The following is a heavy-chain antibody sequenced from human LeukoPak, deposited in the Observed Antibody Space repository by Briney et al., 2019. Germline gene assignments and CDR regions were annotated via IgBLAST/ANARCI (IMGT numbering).Heavy chain of an antibody. D-gene: IGHD6-19*01. CDR2: ISGSGGST. V-gene: IGHV3-23*01. CDR1: GFTFSSYA. CDR3: AIGYSSGWYYFDY. J-gene: IGHJ4*02. Sequence: GGSLRLSCAASGFTFSSYAMSWVRQAPGKGLEWVSAISGSGGSTYYADYVKGRFTISRDNSKNTLYLQMNSLRAEDTAVYYFAIGYSSGWYYFDYWGQGTLVTVSS.